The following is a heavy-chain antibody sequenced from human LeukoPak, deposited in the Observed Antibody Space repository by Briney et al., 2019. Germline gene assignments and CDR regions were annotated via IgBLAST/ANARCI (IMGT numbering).Heavy chain of an antibody. J-gene: IGHJ4*02. V-gene: IGHV4-38-2*02. CDR3: ARGSMVRGYPTRY. CDR2: IHHSGTT. CDR1: GYSMSSGYY. D-gene: IGHD3-10*01. Sequence: SETLSLTCTVSGYSMSSGYYWTWIRQPPGKGLEWIGEIHHSGTTNYNPSLKSRVTISVDTSKNQFSLKLNSVTAADTAVYYCARGSMVRGYPTRYWGQGTLVTVSS.